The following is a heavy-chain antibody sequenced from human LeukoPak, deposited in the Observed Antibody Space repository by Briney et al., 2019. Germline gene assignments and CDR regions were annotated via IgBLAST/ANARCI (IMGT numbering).Heavy chain of an antibody. J-gene: IGHJ4*02. D-gene: IGHD4-17*01. CDR2: IYYDGTT. CDR3: ARLVSRYGDFDY. V-gene: IGHV4-39*01. Sequence: PSETLSLTCTVSGGSISSSSSYYWGWIRQSPGEGLEWIGSIYYDGTTYYNPSLKSRVTISVDTSNNQFSLKVSSVTAADTAVFYCARLVSRYGDFDYWGQGTLVTVSS. CDR1: GGSISSSSSYY.